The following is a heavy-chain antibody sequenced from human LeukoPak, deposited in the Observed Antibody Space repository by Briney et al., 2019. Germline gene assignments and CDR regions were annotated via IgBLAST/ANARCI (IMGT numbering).Heavy chain of an antibody. Sequence: GASVKVSCKASGYTFTNNDINWVREAPGQGLEWMGWMNPNGGKTGYAQKFQGRVTMTRNTSISTAYMELSSLRSEDTAVYYCAREEEMVYGDFDYWGQGTLVTVSS. D-gene: IGHD2-8*01. CDR3: AREEEMVYGDFDY. CDR1: GYTFTNND. J-gene: IGHJ4*02. V-gene: IGHV1-8*01. CDR2: MNPNGGKT.